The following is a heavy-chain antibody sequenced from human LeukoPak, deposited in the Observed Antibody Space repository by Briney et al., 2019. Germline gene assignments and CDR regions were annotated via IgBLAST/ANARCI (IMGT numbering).Heavy chain of an antibody. Sequence: ASVKVSCKASGYTFTSYYMHWVRQAPGQGLEWMGIINPSGGSTSYAQKFQGRVTMTRDMSTSTVYMELSSLRSEDTAVYYCAREGPRDSSGYYYFDYWGQGTLVTVSP. D-gene: IGHD3-22*01. CDR3: AREGPRDSSGYYYFDY. V-gene: IGHV1-46*01. J-gene: IGHJ4*02. CDR2: INPSGGST. CDR1: GYTFTSYY.